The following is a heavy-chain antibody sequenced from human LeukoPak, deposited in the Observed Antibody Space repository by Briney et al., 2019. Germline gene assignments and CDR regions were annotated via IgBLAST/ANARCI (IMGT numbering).Heavy chain of an antibody. J-gene: IGHJ4*02. CDR1: GYTFTSYD. CDR3: AKAAYDSSGSWYYFDY. Sequence: VASVKVSCKASGYTFTSYDINWVRQATGQGLEWMGWMNPNSGNTGYAQKFQGRVTITRNTSISTAYMELSSLRPEDTAVYYCAKAAYDSSGSWYYFDYWGQGTLVTVSS. V-gene: IGHV1-8*03. D-gene: IGHD3-22*01. CDR2: MNPNSGNT.